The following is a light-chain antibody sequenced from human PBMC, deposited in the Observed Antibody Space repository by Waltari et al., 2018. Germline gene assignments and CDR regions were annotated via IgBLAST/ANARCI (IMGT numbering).Light chain of an antibody. CDR2: DVS. Sequence: QSALTQPASVSGSPGQSITISCTGSSSDVGGYNYVFWYQQHPGKAPKLMIYDVSHRPSGVSNRFSGSKSGDTAFLIISGLQPEDEADYYCTSYTTSSTYVFGTGTKVTVL. J-gene: IGLJ1*01. V-gene: IGLV2-14*03. CDR1: SSDVGGYNY. CDR3: TSYTTSSTYV.